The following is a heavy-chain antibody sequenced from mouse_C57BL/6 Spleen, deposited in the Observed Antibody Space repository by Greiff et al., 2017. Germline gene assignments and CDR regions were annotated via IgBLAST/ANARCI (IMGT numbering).Heavy chain of an antibody. Sequence: VQLQQSGAELVRPGASVKLSCTASGFNIKDYYMHWVKQRPEQGLEWIGRIDPEDGDTEYAPKFQGKATMTADTSSNTAYLQLSSLTSEDTAVYCCTTCQYGYAMDYWGQGTSVTVSS. V-gene: IGHV14-1*01. D-gene: IGHD1-1*01. J-gene: IGHJ4*01. CDR1: GFNIKDYY. CDR3: TTCQYGYAMDY. CDR2: IDPEDGDT.